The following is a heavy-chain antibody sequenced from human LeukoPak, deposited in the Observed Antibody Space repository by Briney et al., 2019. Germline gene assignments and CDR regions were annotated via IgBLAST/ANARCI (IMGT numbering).Heavy chain of an antibody. Sequence: GRSLRLSCAASGFTFSHFAMHWVRQAPGKGLEWVAVIWYDGSNKYYADSVKGRFTISRDNSKNTLYLQMNSLKAEDTAVYYCARPPMVRGVIITGDDVFDIWGQGTMVTVSS. J-gene: IGHJ3*02. CDR2: IWYDGSNK. D-gene: IGHD3-10*01. CDR1: GFTFSHFA. V-gene: IGHV3-33*08. CDR3: ARPPMVRGVIITGDDVFDI.